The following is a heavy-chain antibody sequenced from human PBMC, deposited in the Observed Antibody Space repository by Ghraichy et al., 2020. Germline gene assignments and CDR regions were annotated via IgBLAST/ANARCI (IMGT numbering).Heavy chain of an antibody. CDR2: IYYSEST. Sequence: SETLSLTCTVSGGSISSYYWSWIRQPPGKGLEWIGYIYYSESTNYNPSLKSRVTISVDTSKNQFSLKLSSVTAADTAVYYCARVPLRGDYFDYWGQGTLVTVSS. J-gene: IGHJ4*02. V-gene: IGHV4-59*01. CDR1: GGSISSYY. CDR3: ARVPLRGDYFDY.